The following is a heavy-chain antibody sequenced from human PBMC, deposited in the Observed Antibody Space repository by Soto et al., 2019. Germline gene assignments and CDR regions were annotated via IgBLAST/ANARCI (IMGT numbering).Heavy chain of an antibody. CDR3: AGGYGSGSYYESPYYGMDV. CDR1: GFTFSSYA. V-gene: IGHV3-30-3*01. J-gene: IGHJ6*02. D-gene: IGHD3-10*01. Sequence: QVQLVESGGGVVQPGRSLRLSCAASGFTFSSYAMHWVRQAPGKGLEWVAVISYDGSNKYYADSVKGRFTISRDNSKNTLYLQMNSLRAEDTAVYYCAGGYGSGSYYESPYYGMDVWGQGTTVTVPS. CDR2: ISYDGSNK.